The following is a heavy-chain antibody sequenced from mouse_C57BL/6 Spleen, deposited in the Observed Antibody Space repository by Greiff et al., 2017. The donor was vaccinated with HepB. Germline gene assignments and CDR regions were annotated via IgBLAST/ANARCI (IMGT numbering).Heavy chain of an antibody. CDR3: ARGREWLHWYFDV. V-gene: IGHV1-55*01. Sequence: VQLQQPGAELVKPGASVKMSCKASGYTFTSYWITWVKQRPGQGLEWIGDIYPGSGSTNYYEKFKSKATLTVDTSSSTAYMQLSSLTSEDSAVYYCARGREWLHWYFDVWGTGTTVTVSS. CDR1: GYTFTSYW. D-gene: IGHD2-2*01. J-gene: IGHJ1*03. CDR2: IYPGSGST.